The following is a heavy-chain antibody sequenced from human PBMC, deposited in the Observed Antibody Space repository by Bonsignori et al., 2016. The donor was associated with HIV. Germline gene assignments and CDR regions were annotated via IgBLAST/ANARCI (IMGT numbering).Heavy chain of an antibody. V-gene: IGHV3-53*01. Sequence: WIRQPPGKGLEWVSVIYSGGSTYYADSVKGRFTISRDNSKNTLYLQMNSLRAEDTAVYYCARDSRSYYHDSSQAFDIWGQGTMVTVSS. CDR2: IYSGGST. J-gene: IGHJ3*02. CDR3: ARDSRSYYHDSSQAFDI. D-gene: IGHD3-22*01.